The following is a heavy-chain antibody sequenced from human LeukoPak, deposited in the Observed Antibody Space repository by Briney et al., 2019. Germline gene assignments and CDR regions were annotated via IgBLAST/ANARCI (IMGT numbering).Heavy chain of an antibody. CDR2: ISSNGGST. V-gene: IGHV3-64*02. Sequence: GGSLRHSCAASGFTFRSYVMHWVRQAPGKGLEYVSAISSNGGSTYYADSVKGRFTIPRDNSKNTLYLQMGSLRAEHMAVYYCARGGDQLLSPFDYWGGGTLVTVSS. CDR3: ARGGDQLLSPFDY. D-gene: IGHD2-2*01. J-gene: IGHJ4*02. CDR1: GFTFRSYV.